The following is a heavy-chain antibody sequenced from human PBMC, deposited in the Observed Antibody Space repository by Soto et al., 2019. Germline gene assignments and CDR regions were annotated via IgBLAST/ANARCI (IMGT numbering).Heavy chain of an antibody. CDR1: GFTVSSNY. Sequence: GGSLRLSCAASGFTVSSNYMSWVRQAPGKGLEWVSYITSSGTTVYYADSVRGRFTISRDNAKNSLYLQMNSLRDDDTAVYYCARGSSNWAYYFDFWGQGTLVTVSS. D-gene: IGHD6-13*01. J-gene: IGHJ4*02. V-gene: IGHV3-48*02. CDR2: ITSSGTTV. CDR3: ARGSSNWAYYFDF.